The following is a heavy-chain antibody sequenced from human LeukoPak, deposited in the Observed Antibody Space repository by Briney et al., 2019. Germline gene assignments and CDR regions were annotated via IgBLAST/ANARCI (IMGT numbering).Heavy chain of an antibody. CDR3: ASDSNSSSWYHAFDI. J-gene: IGHJ3*02. CDR2: INPNSGGT. D-gene: IGHD6-13*01. V-gene: IGHV1-2*02. CDR1: GYTFTGYY. Sequence: ASVKVSCKASGYTFTGYYMHWVRQAPGQGLEWMGWINPNSGGTNYAQKFQGRVTMTRDTSISTAYMELSRLRSDDTAVYYCASDSNSSSWYHAFDIWGQGTMVTVSS.